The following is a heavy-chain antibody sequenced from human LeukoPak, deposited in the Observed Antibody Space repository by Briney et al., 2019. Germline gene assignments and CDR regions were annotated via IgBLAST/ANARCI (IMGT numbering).Heavy chain of an antibody. V-gene: IGHV4-39*07. D-gene: IGHD4-23*01. CDR2: IYYSGST. CDR3: ARVLYGGKNYFDY. CDR1: GGSISSSSYY. J-gene: IGHJ4*02. Sequence: SETLSLTCTVSGGSISSSSYYWGWIRQPPGKGLEWIGSIYYSGSTYYNPSLKSRVTISVDTSKNQFSLKLSSVTAADTAVYYCARVLYGGKNYFDYWGQGTLVTVSS.